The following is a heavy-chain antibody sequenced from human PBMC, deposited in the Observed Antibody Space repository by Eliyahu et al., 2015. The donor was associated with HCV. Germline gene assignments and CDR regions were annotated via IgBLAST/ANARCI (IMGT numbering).Heavy chain of an antibody. D-gene: IGHD3-10*01. Sequence: EVQLVESGGGLVKPGGSLRLSCXASGLTFSSXSXNWVRQAPGKGLEWVSSISSSSSYIYYADSVKGRFTISRDNAKNSLYLQMNSLRAEDTAVYYCARDNSWGAYGSGSYSAFDIWGQGTMVTVSS. V-gene: IGHV3-21*01. CDR3: ARDNSWGAYGSGSYSAFDI. CDR1: GLTFSSXS. CDR2: ISSSSSYI. J-gene: IGHJ3*02.